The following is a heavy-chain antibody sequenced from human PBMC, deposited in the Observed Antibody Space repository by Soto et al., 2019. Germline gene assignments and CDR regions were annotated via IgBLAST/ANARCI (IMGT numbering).Heavy chain of an antibody. J-gene: IGHJ6*02. Sequence: QVQLQESGPGLVKPSQTLSLTCTVSGGSISSGGYYWSWIRQHPGKGLEWIGYIYYSGSTHYNPSLKSRTTISVDTSKNQFSLNLSSVTAADTAVYYCARDVAIWFGELSSSANYYYGMDVWGQGTTVTVSS. CDR3: ARDVAIWFGELSSSANYYYGMDV. D-gene: IGHD3-10*01. CDR2: IYYSGST. V-gene: IGHV4-31*03. CDR1: GGSISSGGYY.